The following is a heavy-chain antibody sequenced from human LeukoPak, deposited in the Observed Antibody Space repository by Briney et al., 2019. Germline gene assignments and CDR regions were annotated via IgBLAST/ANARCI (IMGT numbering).Heavy chain of an antibody. Sequence: GGSLRLSCAASGLTFSNYAMTWVRQAPGKGLEWVSSIIVSGSRTYYADSVKGRFTISRDNSKDTLYLQMNSLRAEDTALYYCSKDPNGDYIGAFDMWGPGTLVTVSS. J-gene: IGHJ3*02. D-gene: IGHD4-17*01. CDR1: GLTFSNYA. V-gene: IGHV3-23*01. CDR2: IIVSGSRT. CDR3: SKDPNGDYIGAFDM.